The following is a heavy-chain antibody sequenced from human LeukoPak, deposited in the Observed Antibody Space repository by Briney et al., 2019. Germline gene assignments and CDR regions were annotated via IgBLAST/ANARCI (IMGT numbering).Heavy chain of an antibody. CDR2: IYGGGST. Sequence: GGPLRLSCAVSGFTVSKNYMTGVRRSPGKGLEGVSVIYGGGSTYYADSVKGRFTISRDNSKNTLFLQMNSLRAEDTAIYYCAGLPVVTAVTGAFHIWGQGTMVTVSS. CDR3: AGLPVVTAVTGAFHI. J-gene: IGHJ3*02. CDR1: GFTVSKNY. D-gene: IGHD2-21*02. V-gene: IGHV3-53*01.